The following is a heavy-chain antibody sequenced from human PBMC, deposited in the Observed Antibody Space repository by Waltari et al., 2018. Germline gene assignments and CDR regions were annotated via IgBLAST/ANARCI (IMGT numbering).Heavy chain of an antibody. CDR3: ARVSMTTVTTKAFDI. Sequence: QVQLVQSGAEVKKPGASVKVSCKASGYTFTSYAMHWVRQAPGQRLEWMGWINAGNGNTKYSQKCQGRVTITRDTSASTAYMELSSLRSEDTAVYYCARVSMTTVTTKAFDIWGQGTMVTVSS. D-gene: IGHD4-17*01. V-gene: IGHV1-3*01. J-gene: IGHJ3*02. CDR1: GYTFTSYA. CDR2: INAGNGNT.